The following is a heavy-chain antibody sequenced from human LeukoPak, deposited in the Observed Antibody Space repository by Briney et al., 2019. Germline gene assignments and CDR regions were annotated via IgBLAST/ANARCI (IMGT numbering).Heavy chain of an antibody. D-gene: IGHD3-22*01. J-gene: IGHJ5*02. V-gene: IGHV4-4*07. CDR3: ARDRAGVVARGGWFDP. CDR1: GGSISSYY. Sequence: SETLSLTCTVSGGSISSYYWSWIRQPAGKGLEWIGRIYTSGSANYNPSLKSRVTISVDTSKNQFSLKLSSVTAADTAVYYCARDRAGVVARGGWFDPWGQGTLVTVSS. CDR2: IYTSGSA.